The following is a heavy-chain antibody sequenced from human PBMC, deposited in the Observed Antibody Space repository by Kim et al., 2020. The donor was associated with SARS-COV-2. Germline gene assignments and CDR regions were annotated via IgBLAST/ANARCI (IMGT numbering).Heavy chain of an antibody. V-gene: IGHV3-21*01. D-gene: IGHD6-13*01. CDR3: AGTQGIAAAGYGMDV. CDR1: GFTFSSYN. Sequence: GGSLRLSCAASGFTFSSYNMNWVRQAPGKGLEWVSSISSSSSYIYYADSVKGRFTISRDNAKNSLYLQMNSLRAEDTAVYYCAGTQGIAAAGYGMDVWGQGTTVTVSS. CDR2: ISSSSSYI. J-gene: IGHJ6*02.